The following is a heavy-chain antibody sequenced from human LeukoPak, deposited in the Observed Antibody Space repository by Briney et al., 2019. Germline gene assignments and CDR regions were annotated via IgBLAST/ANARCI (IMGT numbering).Heavy chain of an antibody. J-gene: IGHJ4*02. CDR3: ARDRSLWFFDY. CDR1: GFTSSSYA. V-gene: IGHV3-30*04. CDR2: ISYDGSNK. Sequence: GGSLRLSCAASGFTSSSYAMHWVRQAPGKGLEWVAVISYDGSNKYYADSVKGRFTISRDNSKNTLYLQMNSLRAEDTAVYYCARDRSLWFFDYWGQGTLVTVSS. D-gene: IGHD3-10*01.